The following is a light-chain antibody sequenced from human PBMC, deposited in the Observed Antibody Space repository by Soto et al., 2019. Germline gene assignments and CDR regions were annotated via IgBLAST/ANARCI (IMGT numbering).Light chain of an antibody. CDR3: SSYTSSSTLRV. J-gene: IGLJ1*01. CDR1: SSDVGGYNH. V-gene: IGLV2-14*01. CDR2: DVS. Sequence: QSALTQPASVSGSPGQSITISCTGTSSDVGGYNHVSRYQQHPGKAPKLMIYDVSNRPSGVSNRFSGSKSGNTASLTISGLQAEDEADYYCSSYTSSSTLRVFGTGTKVTVL.